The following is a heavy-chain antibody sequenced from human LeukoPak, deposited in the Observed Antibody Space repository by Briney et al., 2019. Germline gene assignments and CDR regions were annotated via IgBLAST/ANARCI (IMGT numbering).Heavy chain of an antibody. CDR3: AKQLGYCSNGSCYFPY. D-gene: IGHD2-15*01. CDR1: GFTFSDYY. V-gene: IGHV3-23*01. J-gene: IGHJ4*02. CDR2: ISNNGGYT. Sequence: GGSLRLSWAASGFTFSDYYMSWIRQAPGKGLEWVSAISNNGGYTYYADSVQGRFTISRDNSKSTLCLQMNSLRAEDTAVYYCAKQLGYCSNGSCYFPYWGQGTLVTVSS.